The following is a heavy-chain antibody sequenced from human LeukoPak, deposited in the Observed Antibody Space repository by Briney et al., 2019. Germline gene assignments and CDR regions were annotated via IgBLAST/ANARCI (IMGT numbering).Heavy chain of an antibody. CDR3: ARGGDYGDFDY. V-gene: IGHV4-59*12. CDR1: GGSISSYY. Sequence: PSETLSLTCTVSGGSISSYYWSWIRQPPGKGLEWIGYILYSGTTNSNPSLKSRVTISVDTSKNQFSLKLSSVTAADTAVYYCARGGDYGDFDYWGQGTLVTVSS. CDR2: ILYSGTT. J-gene: IGHJ4*02. D-gene: IGHD4-17*01.